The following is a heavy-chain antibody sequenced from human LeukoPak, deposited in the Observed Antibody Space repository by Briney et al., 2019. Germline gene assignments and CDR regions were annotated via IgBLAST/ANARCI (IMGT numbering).Heavy chain of an antibody. CDR3: AREGYYDSSGTNDY. J-gene: IGHJ4*02. CDR1: GFTFSSYW. CDR2: IKQDGSEK. V-gene: IGHV3-7*01. D-gene: IGHD3-22*01. Sequence: PGGSLRLSCAASGFTFSSYWMSWVRQAPGKGLEWVANIKQDGSEKYYVDSVKGRFTISRDNAKNSLYLQMNSRRAEDTAVYYCAREGYYDSSGTNDYWGQGTLVTVSS.